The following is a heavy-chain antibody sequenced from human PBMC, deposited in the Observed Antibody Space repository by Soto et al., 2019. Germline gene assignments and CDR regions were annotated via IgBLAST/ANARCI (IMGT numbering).Heavy chain of an antibody. CDR2: IYNVGST. CDR3: ARDSKGVHAVTPGYHYFGMDV. V-gene: IGHV3-53*01. Sequence: GGSMKLSSAASGLTGSTNYMHWVRQDPGEGLEWVSIIYNVGSTYYADSVRGRFTICRDNSKNTLYLQMNNLRVADTAVYYCARDSKGVHAVTPGYHYFGMDVWGQGTKVTVSS. D-gene: IGHD1-1*01. J-gene: IGHJ6*02. CDR1: GLTGSTNY.